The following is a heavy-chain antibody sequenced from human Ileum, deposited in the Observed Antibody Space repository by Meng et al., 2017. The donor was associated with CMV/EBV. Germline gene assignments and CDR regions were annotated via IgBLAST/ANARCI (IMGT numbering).Heavy chain of an antibody. Sequence: QVQLQESAPGLVNTSNTLPLSCTFSGCSITRGNYYWSWIRQPPGRGLEWIGYIYYSGSPYYKPSLRSRVTISLDTSKNQFSLNLRSVTATDSAVYYCVRQVVAASFDYWGQGALVTVSS. CDR3: VRQVVAASFDY. D-gene: IGHD2-15*01. J-gene: IGHJ4*02. V-gene: IGHV4-30-4*08. CDR1: GCSITRGNYY. CDR2: IYYSGSP.